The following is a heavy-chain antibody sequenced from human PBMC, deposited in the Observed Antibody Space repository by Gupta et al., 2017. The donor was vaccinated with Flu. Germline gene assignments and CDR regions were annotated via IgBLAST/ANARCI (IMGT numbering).Heavy chain of an antibody. Sequence: EVQLLESGGGLVQPGGSLRLSCAASGFTFSSYAMSWVRQAPGKGLEWVSASSGSGGSTYYGDSGKGRFTISRDNSKNTLYLQMNSLRGEETAVYYCAKDRPLIVVVPAAMTFDYWGQGTLVTVS. J-gene: IGHJ4*02. CDR1: GFTFSSYA. CDR3: AKDRPLIVVVPAAMTFDY. D-gene: IGHD2-2*01. CDR2: SSGSGGST. V-gene: IGHV3-23*01.